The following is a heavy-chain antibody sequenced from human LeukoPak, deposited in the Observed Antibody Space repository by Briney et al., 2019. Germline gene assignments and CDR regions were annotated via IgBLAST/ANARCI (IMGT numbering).Heavy chain of an antibody. V-gene: IGHV4-59*08. J-gene: IGHJ4*01. D-gene: IGHD5-12*01. CDR3: TSHGSSGHDPLT. CDR1: GDSIRSYY. Sequence: PSETLSLTCTVCGDSIRSYYWNWIRRPPGKGLEWIGYIYYTGSTSYNPSLKSRVTISLDTSKSQFSLRLTSVTAADTAVYYCTSHGSSGHDPLTWGQGTLVTVSS. CDR2: IYYTGST.